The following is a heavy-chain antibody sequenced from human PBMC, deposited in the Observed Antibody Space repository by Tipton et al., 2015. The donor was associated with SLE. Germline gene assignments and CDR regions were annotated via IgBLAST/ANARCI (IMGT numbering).Heavy chain of an antibody. V-gene: IGHV4-34*01. CDR3: ARNRGSGRQAAFEI. CDR1: GGSFSGYY. D-gene: IGHD2-15*01. J-gene: IGHJ3*02. CDR2: INHSGST. Sequence: LRLSCAVYGGSFSGYYWSWIRQPPGKGLEWIGEINHSGSTHYNPSLKSRVIISVDTSKNQLSLKLNSVTAADTTMYYCARNRGSGRQAAFEIWGQGTMVTVSS.